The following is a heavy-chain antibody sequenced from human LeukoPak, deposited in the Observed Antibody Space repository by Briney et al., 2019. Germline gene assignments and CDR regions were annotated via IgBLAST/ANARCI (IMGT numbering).Heavy chain of an antibody. CDR1: GYTFSDYY. CDR2: INPNSGVT. CDR3: ARDLNDYCATTNCFTATDVDTTVVDN. D-gene: IGHD5-18*01. J-gene: IGHJ4*02. Sequence: EASVKVSCKTSGYTFSDYYMHWVRQAPGQGLEWMGWINPNSGVTIYAQRFQGRVTLTRDTSISTAYMELKSLRSDDTAVYYCARDLNDYCATTNCFTATDVDTTVVDNWGQGTLDTVSS. V-gene: IGHV1-2*02.